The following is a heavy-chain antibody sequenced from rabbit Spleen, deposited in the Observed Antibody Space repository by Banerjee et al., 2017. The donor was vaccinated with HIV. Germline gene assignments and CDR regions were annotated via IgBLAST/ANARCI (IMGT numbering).Heavy chain of an antibody. Sequence: QEQLVESGGGLVQPEESLTLTCKASGFDFSSNYYMCWVRQAPGKGLEWIGCIYSGDGSNDHASWAKGRFTVSKTSSTTVTLQMTSLTAADTATYFCARDDGSYDYIDGYFNLWGPGTLVTVS. CDR3: ARDDGSYDYIDGYFNL. J-gene: IGHJ4*01. CDR1: GFDFSSNYY. CDR2: IYSGDGSN. V-gene: IGHV1S45*01. D-gene: IGHD5-1*01.